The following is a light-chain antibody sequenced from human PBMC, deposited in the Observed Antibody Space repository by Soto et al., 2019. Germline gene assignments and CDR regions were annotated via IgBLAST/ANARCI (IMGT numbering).Light chain of an antibody. CDR1: SSDVGSYNR. CDR2: EVS. J-gene: IGLJ2*01. Sequence: QSALTQPPSVSGSPGQSVTISCTGTSSDVGSYNRVSWYQQPPGTAPKLMIYEVSNRPSGVPDRFSESKSGNTASLTISGLQAEDEADYYCSLYTSSSTVVFGGGTQLTVL. CDR3: SLYTSSSTVV. V-gene: IGLV2-18*01.